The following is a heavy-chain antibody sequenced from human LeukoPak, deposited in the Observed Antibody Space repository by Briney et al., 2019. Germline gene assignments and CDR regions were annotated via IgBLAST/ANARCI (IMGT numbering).Heavy chain of an antibody. CDR3: ARVHRGVVTAFFGY. D-gene: IGHD2-21*02. CDR1: GGSFSGYY. V-gene: IGHV4-34*01. Sequence: SETLSLTCAVYGGSFSGYYWSWIRQPPGKGLEWIGEINHSGSTNYNPSLKSRVTISVDTSKNQFSLKLSSVTAADTAVYYCARVHRGVVTAFFGYWGQGTLVTVSS. J-gene: IGHJ4*02. CDR2: INHSGST.